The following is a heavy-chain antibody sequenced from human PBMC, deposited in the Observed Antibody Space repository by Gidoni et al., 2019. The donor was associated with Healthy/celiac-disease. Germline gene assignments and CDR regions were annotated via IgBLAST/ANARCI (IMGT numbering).Heavy chain of an antibody. D-gene: IGHD1-26*01. V-gene: IGHV4-4*02. CDR3: ARDSGSYSFDDAFDI. CDR2: IYHSGST. J-gene: IGHJ3*02. CDR1: GGSISSSNW. Sequence: QVQLQESGPGLVKPSGTLSLTCAVSGGSISSSNWWSWVRQPPGKGLEWIGEIYHSGSTTYNPSLKSRVTISVDKSKNQFSLKLSSVPAADTAVYYCARDSGSYSFDDAFDIWGQGTMVTVSS.